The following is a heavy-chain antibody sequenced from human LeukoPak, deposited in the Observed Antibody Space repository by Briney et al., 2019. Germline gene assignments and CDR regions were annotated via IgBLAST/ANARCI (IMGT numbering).Heavy chain of an antibody. D-gene: IGHD6-6*01. CDR2: IRAPRYVGTR. V-gene: IGHV3-49*03. Sequence: GGSLRLSCTGFVFTFGEDFIIWFRQAPGKGLEWVSFIRAPRYVGTREYAASVKDRCYISRDDANNLAYLEISSLNTEDTAIYYCSRIRSSSTSTYYYYMDVWGQGTTVTVSS. CDR3: SRIRSSSTSTYYYYMDV. J-gene: IGHJ6*03. CDR1: VFTFGEDF.